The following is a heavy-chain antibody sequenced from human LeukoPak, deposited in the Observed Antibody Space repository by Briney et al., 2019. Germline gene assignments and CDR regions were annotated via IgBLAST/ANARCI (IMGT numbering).Heavy chain of an antibody. Sequence: GGSLRLSCAASGFTFSDYYMSWICQAPGKGLEWVSYISSSGSTIYYADSVKGRFTISRDNAKNSLYLQMNSLRAEDTAVYYCARDQYYDSSGLTGYWGQGTLVTVSS. CDR1: GFTFSDYY. V-gene: IGHV3-11*01. CDR3: ARDQYYDSSGLTGY. D-gene: IGHD3-22*01. J-gene: IGHJ4*02. CDR2: ISSSGSTI.